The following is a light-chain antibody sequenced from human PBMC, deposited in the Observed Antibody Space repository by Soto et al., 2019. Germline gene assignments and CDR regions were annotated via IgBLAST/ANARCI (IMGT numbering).Light chain of an antibody. CDR1: QSVGSNY. CDR2: GAS. V-gene: IGKV3-20*01. Sequence: LTQAPCSLTLAPRERAALSCRVSQSVGSNYLAWYQQKPGQAPRLLIYGASSSATGVPDRFSGSGSGTDFTLTLSGLQPDDYATYFCQNYENYRWTFGQGTKVDI. CDR3: QNYENYRWT. J-gene: IGKJ1*01.